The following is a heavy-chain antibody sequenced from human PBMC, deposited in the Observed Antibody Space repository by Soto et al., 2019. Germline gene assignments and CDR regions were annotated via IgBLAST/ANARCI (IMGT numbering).Heavy chain of an antibody. CDR3: ARSYYYDSSGYYSNAFDI. D-gene: IGHD3-22*01. V-gene: IGHV3-64*01. CDR1: GFTFSSYA. Sequence: GGSLRLSCAASGFTFSSYAMHWVRQAPGKGLEYVSAISSNGGSTYYANSVKGRFTISRDNSKNTLYLQMGSLRAEDMAVYYCARSYYYDSSGYYSNAFDIWGQGTMVTVSS. CDR2: ISSNGGST. J-gene: IGHJ3*02.